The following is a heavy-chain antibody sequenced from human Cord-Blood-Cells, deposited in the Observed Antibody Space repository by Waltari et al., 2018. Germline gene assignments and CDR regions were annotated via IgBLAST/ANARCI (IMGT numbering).Heavy chain of an antibody. D-gene: IGHD4-17*01. V-gene: IGHV1-24*01. CDR3: ATRYYGGTSFDY. CDR2: FDPEDGET. J-gene: IGHJ4*02. Sequence: QVQQVEAGAELKQPGASVKISCNVSGYTLTELPMTWVQQAPGNGLEWMGCFDPEDGETIYAQKFQGRVTMTEDTSTDTAYMELSSLRSEDTAVYYCATRYYGGTSFDYWGQGTLVTVSS. CDR1: GYTLTELP.